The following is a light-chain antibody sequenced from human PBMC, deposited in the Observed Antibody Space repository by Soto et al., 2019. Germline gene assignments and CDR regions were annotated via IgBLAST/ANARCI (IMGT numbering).Light chain of an antibody. J-gene: IGKJ2*01. Sequence: EIVLTQSPGTLSLSPGERATLSCRASQSVSSSYLAWYQQKPGQAHRLLIYGESSRATGIPDRFSGSGSGTDFTLSISRLEPEDFAVYYCQQYGSSPPYTFGQGTKLEIK. CDR3: QQYGSSPPYT. CDR2: GES. V-gene: IGKV3-20*01. CDR1: QSVSSSY.